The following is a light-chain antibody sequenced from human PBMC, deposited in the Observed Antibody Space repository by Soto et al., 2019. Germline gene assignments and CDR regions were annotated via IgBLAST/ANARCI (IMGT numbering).Light chain of an antibody. J-gene: IGLJ2*01. V-gene: IGLV2-14*01. CDR2: DVS. CDR3: SSYTVSSSVV. Sequence: QSALTQPASVSGSPGQSITISCTGTSSDVGGYNYVSWYQQHPGKAPKLMIYDVSNRPFGVSNRFSGSKSGNTASLTISGLQDEDEADYYCSSYTVSSSVVFGGGTKLTVL. CDR1: SSDVGGYNY.